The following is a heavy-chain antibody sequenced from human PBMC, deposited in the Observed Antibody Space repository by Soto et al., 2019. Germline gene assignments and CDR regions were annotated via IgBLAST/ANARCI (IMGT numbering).Heavy chain of an antibody. Sequence: QVQLVESGGGAVQPGRSLRLSCAASGFTFSSYGMHWVRQAPGKGLEWVAVISYDGSNKYYADSVKGRFTISRDNSKNTLYLQMNSLRAEDTAVYYCAKGFYANINWYFDLWGRGTLVTVSS. J-gene: IGHJ2*01. CDR3: AKGFYANINWYFDL. D-gene: IGHD3-16*01. V-gene: IGHV3-30*18. CDR1: GFTFSSYG. CDR2: ISYDGSNK.